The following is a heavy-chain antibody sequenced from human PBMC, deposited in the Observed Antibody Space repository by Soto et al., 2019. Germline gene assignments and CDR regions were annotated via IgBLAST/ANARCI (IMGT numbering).Heavy chain of an antibody. V-gene: IGHV4-59*01. D-gene: IGHD6-19*01. CDR1: GGSISRYY. Sequence: SEALSLTCTVSGGSISRYYWSWIRQPPGKGLEWIGYIYYSGSTNYNPSLKSRVTISVDTSKNQFSLKLSSVTAADTAVYYCAREGGAVAGNNWFDPWGQGTLVTVSS. CDR2: IYYSGST. J-gene: IGHJ5*02. CDR3: AREGGAVAGNNWFDP.